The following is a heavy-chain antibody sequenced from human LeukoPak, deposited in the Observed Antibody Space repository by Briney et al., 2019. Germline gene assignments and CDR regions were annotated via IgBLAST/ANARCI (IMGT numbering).Heavy chain of an antibody. V-gene: IGHV3-23*01. Sequence: PGGSLRLSCAASGFTFSSSAMNWVRQAPGKGLEWVSAISGSGGSTYYADSVKGRFTISRDNSKNTLYLQMNSLRAEDTAVYYCAKNLGSGDYDILTGLDYWGQGTLVTVSS. CDR2: ISGSGGST. CDR3: AKNLGSGDYDILTGLDY. J-gene: IGHJ4*02. CDR1: GFTFSSSA. D-gene: IGHD3-9*01.